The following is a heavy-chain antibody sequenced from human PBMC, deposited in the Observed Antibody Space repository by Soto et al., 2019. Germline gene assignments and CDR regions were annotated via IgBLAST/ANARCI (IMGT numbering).Heavy chain of an antibody. CDR1: GYTFTSYG. CDR3: ARVGGELRFVGWLLSTYGLDV. V-gene: IGHV1-18*01. Sequence: QVQLVQSGAEVKKPGASVKVSCKASGYTFTSYGISWVRQAPGQGLEWMGWISAYNGNTNYAQKLQGRVTMTTDTSTSTVYMERRSLGSDDEDVYYCARVGGELRFVGWLLSTYGLDVWGQGTTVTVSS. J-gene: IGHJ6*02. D-gene: IGHD3-3*01. CDR2: ISAYNGNT.